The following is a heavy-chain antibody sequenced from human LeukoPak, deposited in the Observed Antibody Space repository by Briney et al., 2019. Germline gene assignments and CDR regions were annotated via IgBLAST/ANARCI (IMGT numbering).Heavy chain of an antibody. CDR3: ARDRDYDFWSGYSNRIGWFDP. CDR1: GFTFSDYY. V-gene: IGHV3-11*04. D-gene: IGHD3-3*01. J-gene: IGHJ5*02. Sequence: GGSLRLSYAASGFTFSDYYMSWIRQAPGRGLDWVYSFSSSVITIYYADSVKGRFTISRDNAKNSLYLQMNSLRAEDTAVYYCARDRDYDFWSGYSNRIGWFDPWGQGTLVTVSS. CDR2: FSSSVITI.